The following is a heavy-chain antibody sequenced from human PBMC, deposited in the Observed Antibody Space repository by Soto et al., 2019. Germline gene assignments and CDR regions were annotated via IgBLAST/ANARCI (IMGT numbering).Heavy chain of an antibody. CDR2: IYYSGST. V-gene: IGHV4-30-4*01. D-gene: IGHD3-22*01. CDR3: ARVRSYYYDSSGPRFDY. CDR1: GGSISSGDYY. J-gene: IGHJ4*02. Sequence: PSETLSLTCTVSGGSISSGDYYWSWIRQPPGKGLEWIGYIYYSGSTYYNPSLKSRVTISVDTSKNQFSLKLSSVTAADTAVYYCARVRSYYYDSSGPRFDYWGQGTLVTVSS.